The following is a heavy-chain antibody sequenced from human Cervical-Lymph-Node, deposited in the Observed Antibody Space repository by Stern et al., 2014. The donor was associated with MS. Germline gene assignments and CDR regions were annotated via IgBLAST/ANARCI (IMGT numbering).Heavy chain of an antibody. J-gene: IGHJ4*02. V-gene: IGHV3-11*01. CDR1: GFTFSDYY. CDR2: ISSSGSTI. D-gene: IGHD6-19*01. CDR3: ASQIAVAAAPFDY. Sequence: VQLVESGGGLVKPGGSLRLSCAASGFTFSDYYMSWIHQAPGKGLEWVSYISSSGSTIYYADSVKGRFTISRDNAKNSLYLQMNSLRAEDTAVYYCASQIAVAAAPFDYWGQGTLVTVSS.